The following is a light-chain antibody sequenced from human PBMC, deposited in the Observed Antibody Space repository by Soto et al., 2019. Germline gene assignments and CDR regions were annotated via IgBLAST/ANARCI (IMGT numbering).Light chain of an antibody. J-gene: IGKJ4*01. Sequence: DIQMTQSPSSVSASVGDRVTITCRASQGISSWLAWYQQKPGKAPNLLIYAASSLQSGVPSRFSGSGYGQDFNLTISRLQPEDFATYSCKQTNRFPLTFGGGTKVEIK. CDR2: AAS. V-gene: IGKV1-12*01. CDR1: QGISSW. CDR3: KQTNRFPLT.